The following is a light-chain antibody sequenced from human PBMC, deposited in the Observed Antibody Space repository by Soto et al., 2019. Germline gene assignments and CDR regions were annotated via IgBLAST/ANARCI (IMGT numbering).Light chain of an antibody. Sequence: DIQMTQSPSSLSASVGDRVTITCQASQDISNYLNWYQQKPGKAPKLLIYDASNLETRVPSRFSGSGSGTDFTFTISSLQPEDIATYYCQQYDNLPYTFGQGTKLGIK. J-gene: IGKJ2*01. CDR2: DAS. V-gene: IGKV1-33*01. CDR1: QDISNY. CDR3: QQYDNLPYT.